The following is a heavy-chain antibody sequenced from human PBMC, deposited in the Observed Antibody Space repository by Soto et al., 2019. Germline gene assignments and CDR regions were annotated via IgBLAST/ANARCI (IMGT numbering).Heavy chain of an antibody. V-gene: IGHV3-74*03. CDR2: INTDGGSS. D-gene: IGHD2-2*01. J-gene: IGHJ3*02. CDR1: GFTFSGHW. Sequence: EVQLVESGGDLVQPGGSLRLSCAASGFTFSGHWMHWVRQVPGKGLEWVSLINTDGGSSAYADSVKGRFTISRDNAKNTLYLQMNGLRAEDTAVYYCAREAGYCSRTSCYRRAFDTWGQGTTVTVSS. CDR3: AREAGYCSRTSCYRRAFDT.